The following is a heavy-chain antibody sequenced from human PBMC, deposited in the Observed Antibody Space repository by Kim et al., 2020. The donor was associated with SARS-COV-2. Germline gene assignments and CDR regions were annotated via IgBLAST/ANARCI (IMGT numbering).Heavy chain of an antibody. CDR2: ISSSGSTI. V-gene: IGHV3-11*01. CDR3: ARDESNWNGDDALDI. J-gene: IGHJ3*02. CDR1: GFTFSDYY. D-gene: IGHD1-20*01. Sequence: GGSLRLSCASSGFTFSDYYMSWIRQAPGKGLEWVSYISSSGSTIYYADSVKGRFTISRDNAKNSLYLQMNSLRAEDTAVYYCARDESNWNGDDALDIWGQGTMVTVSS.